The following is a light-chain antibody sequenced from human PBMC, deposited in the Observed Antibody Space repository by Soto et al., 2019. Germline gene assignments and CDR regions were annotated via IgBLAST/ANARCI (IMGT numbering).Light chain of an antibody. CDR2: KAS. CDR3: QHYKHYSQST. CDR1: QSISTW. Sequence: DIQMTQSPSTLSASVGDRVTITCRASQSISTWLAWYQQKPGKAPKVLVHKASSLENGVPSRFSGTGSETEFTLTISSLQPDDFSTYYCQHYKHYSQSTFGQGTKLEIK. V-gene: IGKV1-5*03. J-gene: IGKJ2*01.